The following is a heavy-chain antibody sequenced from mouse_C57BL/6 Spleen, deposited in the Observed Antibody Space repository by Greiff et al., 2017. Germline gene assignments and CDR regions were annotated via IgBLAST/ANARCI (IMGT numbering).Heavy chain of an antibody. V-gene: IGHV1-26*01. J-gene: IGHJ2*01. CDR1: GYTFTDYY. CDR2: INPNNGGT. CDR3: ARNHYGSSYEGY. D-gene: IGHD1-1*01. Sequence: EVQLQQSGPELVKPGASVKISCKASGYTFTDYYMNWVKQSHGKSLEWIGDINPNNGGTSYNQKFKGKATLTVDKSSSTAYMELRSLTSEDSAVYYCARNHYGSSYEGYWGQGTTLTVSS.